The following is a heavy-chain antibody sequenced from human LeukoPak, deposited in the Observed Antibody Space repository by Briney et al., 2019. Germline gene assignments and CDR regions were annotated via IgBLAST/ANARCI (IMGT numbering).Heavy chain of an antibody. CDR3: ARECRLGSSWPYYYYYMDV. CDR2: IYYSGST. D-gene: IGHD6-13*01. J-gene: IGHJ6*03. V-gene: IGHV4-59*11. CDR1: GGSISSHY. Sequence: SGTLSLTCTVSGGSISSHYWSWIRQPPGKGLEGIGDIYYSGSTNYNPSLKSRVTISVDTSKNQFSLKLSSVTAADTAVYYCARECRLGSSWPYYYYYMDVWGKGTPVTVSS.